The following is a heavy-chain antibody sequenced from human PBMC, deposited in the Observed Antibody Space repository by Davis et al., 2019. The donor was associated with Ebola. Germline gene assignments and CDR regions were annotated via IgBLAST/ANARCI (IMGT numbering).Heavy chain of an antibody. CDR1: GGSVSSGSYY. D-gene: IGHD3-22*01. CDR3: AREQALYDSSGYMTVDY. CDR2: IYYSGST. V-gene: IGHV4-61*01. Sequence: PSETLSLTCTVSGGSVSSGSYYWSWIRQPPGKGLEWIGYIYYSGSTNYNPSLKSRVTISVDTSKNQFSLKLSSVTAADTAVYYCAREQALYDSSGYMTVDYWGQGTLVTVSS. J-gene: IGHJ4*02.